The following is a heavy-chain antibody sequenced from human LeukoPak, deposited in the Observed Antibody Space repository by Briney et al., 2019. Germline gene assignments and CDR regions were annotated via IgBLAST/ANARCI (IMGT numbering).Heavy chain of an antibody. V-gene: IGHV3-23*01. CDR2: ISGSGGST. CDR1: GFTFSSCT. D-gene: IGHD3-22*01. J-gene: IGHJ4*02. Sequence: GGSLRLSCAASGFTFSSCTMSWVRQAPGKGLEWVSAISGSGGSTYYADSVKGRFTISRDNSKNTLYLQMNSLRAEDTAVYYCAAAPYYYDSSGYLLPLDYWGQGTLVTVSS. CDR3: AAAPYYYDSSGYLLPLDY.